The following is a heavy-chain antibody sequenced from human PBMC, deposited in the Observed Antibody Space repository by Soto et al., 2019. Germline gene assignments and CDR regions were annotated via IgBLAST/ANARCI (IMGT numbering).Heavy chain of an antibody. CDR2: SRNRVKSFTT. Sequence: EVQLVESGGGLVQPGGSLRLSCAASGFTVSDHYLDWVRQAPGKGLEWVGRSRNRVKSFTTAYAASVRGRFTFSRDDSTNSLYLQMNSLKTDDTAVYYCARASTPDSSGYDYWGQGTLVTVSS. V-gene: IGHV3-72*01. CDR3: ARASTPDSSGYDY. J-gene: IGHJ4*02. D-gene: IGHD3-3*01. CDR1: GFTVSDHY.